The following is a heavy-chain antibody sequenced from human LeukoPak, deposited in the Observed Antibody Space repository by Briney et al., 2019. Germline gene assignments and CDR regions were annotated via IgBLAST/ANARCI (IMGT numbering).Heavy chain of an antibody. Sequence: PGGSLRLSCAASGFTFSSYSMNWVRQAPGKGLEWVSSISSSSSYIYYADSVKGRFTISRDNAKNSLYLQMNSLRAEDTAVYYCARCLGVLLWFGELFPYYMDVWGKGTTVTVSS. CDR1: GFTFSSYS. D-gene: IGHD3-10*01. J-gene: IGHJ6*03. V-gene: IGHV3-21*01. CDR2: ISSSSSYI. CDR3: ARCLGVLLWFGELFPYYMDV.